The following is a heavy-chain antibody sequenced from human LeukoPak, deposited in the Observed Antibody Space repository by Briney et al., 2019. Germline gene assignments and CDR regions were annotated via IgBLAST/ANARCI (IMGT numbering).Heavy chain of an antibody. Sequence: GGSLRLSCAASGFTFSNYNMNWVRQAPGKGLEWVSAISGSGGSTYYADSVKGRFTISRDNSKNTLYLQMNSLRAEDTAVYYCAKADYYDSSGYPPFDYWGQGTLVTVSS. D-gene: IGHD3-22*01. CDR2: ISGSGGST. V-gene: IGHV3-23*01. CDR1: GFTFSNYN. J-gene: IGHJ4*02. CDR3: AKADYYDSSGYPPFDY.